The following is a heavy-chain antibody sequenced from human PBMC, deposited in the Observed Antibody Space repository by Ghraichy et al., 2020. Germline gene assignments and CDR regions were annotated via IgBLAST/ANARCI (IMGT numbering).Heavy chain of an antibody. V-gene: IGHV3-7*01. CDR3: ARDVRWFDY. CDR1: GFTFSDYW. Sequence: LSLTCVASGFTFSDYWMTWVRQAPGKGLEWVGDIKQDGSEIEYVDSVRGRFTISRDNARNSVYLQMNSLRADDTGVYYCARDVRWFDYWGQGTLVGVSS. CDR2: IKQDGSEI. J-gene: IGHJ4*02. D-gene: IGHD3-10*02.